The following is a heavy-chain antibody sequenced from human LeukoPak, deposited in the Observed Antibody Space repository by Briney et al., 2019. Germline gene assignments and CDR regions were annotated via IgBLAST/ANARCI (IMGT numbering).Heavy chain of an antibody. J-gene: IGHJ6*03. D-gene: IGHD2-15*01. CDR3: ARGVVAATFYYYMDV. CDR2: INPNSGGT. V-gene: IGHV1-2*02. CDR1: GYTFTIYY. Sequence: ASVKVSCKASGYTFTIYYIQWLRQAPGQGLGWVGWINPNSGGTNYAQKFQGRVTMTRDTSSSTAYMELSSLRSDDTAVYYCARGVVAATFYYYMDVWGKGATVTVS.